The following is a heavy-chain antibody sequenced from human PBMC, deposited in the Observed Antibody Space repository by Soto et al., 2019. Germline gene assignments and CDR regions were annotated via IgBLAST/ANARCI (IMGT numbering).Heavy chain of an antibody. J-gene: IGHJ4*02. CDR2: ISYDGSNK. V-gene: IGHV3-30-3*01. D-gene: IGHD6-19*01. CDR1: GFTFSSYA. Sequence: QVQLVESGGGVVQPGRSLRLSCAASGFTFSSYAMHWVRQAPGKGLEWVAVISYDGSNKYYADSVKGRFTISRDNSKNTLYLQLTSLRAEDTAVYYCARGKQWLDPSDLKREGSFDYWGQGTLVTVSS. CDR3: ARGKQWLDPSDLKREGSFDY.